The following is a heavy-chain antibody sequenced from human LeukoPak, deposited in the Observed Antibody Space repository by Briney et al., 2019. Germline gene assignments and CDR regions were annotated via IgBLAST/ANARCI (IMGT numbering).Heavy chain of an antibody. Sequence: SETLSLTCAVYGGSFSGYYWTLIRQTPGKGLEWIGEISHTGLTGSNPSLKSRVTIFVDASKKQFSLRMTSVTAADTGVYYCARVPDITARPCDTWGPGTQVTVSS. J-gene: IGHJ5*02. D-gene: IGHD1-1*01. V-gene: IGHV4-34*01. CDR2: ISHTGLT. CDR1: GGSFSGYY. CDR3: ARVPDITARPCDT.